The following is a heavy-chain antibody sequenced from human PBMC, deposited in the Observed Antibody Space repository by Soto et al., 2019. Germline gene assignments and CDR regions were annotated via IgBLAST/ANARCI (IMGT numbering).Heavy chain of an antibody. CDR2: IMPILRTA. Sequence: QVQVVQSGAEVKKPGSSVKVSCKASGGTFSTAAISWVRQAPGQGLEWMGGIMPILRTADYAQKFQGRVTITADECTSTAYLELRSLRSEATAVYYCARDNDRPQLGGNYYYIMDVWGQGTTVTVSS. CDR1: GGTFSTAA. V-gene: IGHV1-69*11. CDR3: ARDNDRPQLGGNYYYIMDV. D-gene: IGHD1-1*01. J-gene: IGHJ6*02.